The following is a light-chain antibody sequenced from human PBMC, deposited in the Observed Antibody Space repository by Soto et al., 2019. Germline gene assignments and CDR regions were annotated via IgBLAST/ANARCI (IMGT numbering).Light chain of an antibody. Sequence: EIVLTQSPATLSLSPGDRATLSCRASQSVSRSLTWYQQKPGQAPRLLIYDASTRATGIPPRFSGSGSGTEFTLTISSLQSEDFAVYYCQQYNNWPFTFGQGTRLEIK. J-gene: IGKJ5*01. CDR1: QSVSRS. CDR2: DAS. V-gene: IGKV3D-15*01. CDR3: QQYNNWPFT.